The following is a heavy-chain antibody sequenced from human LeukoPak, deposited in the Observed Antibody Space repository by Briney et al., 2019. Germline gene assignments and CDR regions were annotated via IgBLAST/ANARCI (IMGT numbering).Heavy chain of an antibody. J-gene: IGHJ6*03. CDR3: ARGPATTAPTRRYSYYYYTDV. D-gene: IGHD4-11*01. Sequence: ASVKVSCKASGYTFTSYYMHWVRQAPGQGLEWMGIINPSGGSTSYAQKFQGRVTMTRDMSTSTVYMDLSRLRFDDTAIYYCARGPATTAPTRRYSYYYYTDVWGKGTTVTVSS. CDR1: GYTFTSYY. V-gene: IGHV1-46*01. CDR2: INPSGGST.